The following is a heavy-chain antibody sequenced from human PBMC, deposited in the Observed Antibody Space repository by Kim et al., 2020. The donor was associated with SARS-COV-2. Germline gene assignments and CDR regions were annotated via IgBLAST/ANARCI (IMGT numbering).Heavy chain of an antibody. CDR2: ISSSSSYI. J-gene: IGHJ5*02. Sequence: GGSLRLSCAASGFTFSSYSMNWVHQAPGKGLEWVSSISSSSSYIYYADSVKGRFTISRDNAKNSLYLQMNSLRAEDTAVYYCARQQNYYGSGSYAWFDPWGQGTLVTVSS. CDR3: ARQQNYYGSGSYAWFDP. D-gene: IGHD3-10*01. V-gene: IGHV3-21*01. CDR1: GFTFSSYS.